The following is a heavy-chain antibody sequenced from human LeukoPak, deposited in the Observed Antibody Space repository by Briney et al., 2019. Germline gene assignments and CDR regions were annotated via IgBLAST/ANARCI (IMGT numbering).Heavy chain of an antibody. Sequence: PGGSLRLSCTASGLTFSTSGFNWVRQAPGKGLEWVASMCPTGSDRYHADSIKGRFTISRDNANNFLYLQMNSLRAEDTAVYYCATETNGRHYDYWGQGTLLTVSS. CDR3: ATETNGRHYDY. J-gene: IGHJ4*02. CDR1: GLTFSTSG. V-gene: IGHV3-21*06. CDR2: MCPTGSDR. D-gene: IGHD1-14*01.